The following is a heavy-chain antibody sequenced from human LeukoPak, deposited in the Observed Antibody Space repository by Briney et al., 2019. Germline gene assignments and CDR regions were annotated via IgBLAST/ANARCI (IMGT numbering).Heavy chain of an antibody. D-gene: IGHD2-21*02. CDR2: INPSGGST. CDR3: AREGFGGDCVY. Sequence: ASVKVSCKASGYTFTSYYMHWVRQAPGQGLEWMGIINPSGGSTSYAQKFQGRVTMTRDTSTSTVYMELSSLGSEDTAVYYCAREGFGGDCVYWGQGTLVTVSS. V-gene: IGHV1-46*01. J-gene: IGHJ4*02. CDR1: GYTFTSYY.